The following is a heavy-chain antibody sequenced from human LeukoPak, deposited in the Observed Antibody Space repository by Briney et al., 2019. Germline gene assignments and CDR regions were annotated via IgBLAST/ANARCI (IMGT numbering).Heavy chain of an antibody. CDR1: GFTFENYA. V-gene: IGHV3-43*02. CDR3: VRDTGSAWVLDY. J-gene: IGHJ4*02. Sequence: PGGSLRLSCAASGFTFENYAVHWVRQAPGKGLEWVSLISGNGGTIYYADSVKGRFTISRENSKKSIYLQMNSLRTDDTAFYYCVRDTGSAWVLDYWGQGTLVSVPS. D-gene: IGHD3-10*01. CDR2: ISGNGGTI.